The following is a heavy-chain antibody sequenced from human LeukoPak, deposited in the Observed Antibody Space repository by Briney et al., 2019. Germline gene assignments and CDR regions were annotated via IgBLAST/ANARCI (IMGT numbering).Heavy chain of an antibody. V-gene: IGHV3-33*08. CDR2: IFSGGGEI. CDR1: GFTFSSYS. D-gene: IGHD6-25*01. J-gene: IGHJ3*02. CDR3: ARRSAAKDAFDI. Sequence: GGSLRLSCVASGFTFSSYSMNWVRQPPGKGLEWVSSIFSGGGEIHYADSVRGRFIISRDNSKNTLYLQMNSLRAEDTAVYYCARRSAAKDAFDIWGQGTMVTVSS.